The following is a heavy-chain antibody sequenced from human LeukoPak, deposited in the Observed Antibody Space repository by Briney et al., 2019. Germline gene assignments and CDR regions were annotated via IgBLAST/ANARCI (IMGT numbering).Heavy chain of an antibody. D-gene: IGHD5-24*01. J-gene: IGHJ4*02. CDR2: ISSSSSTI. V-gene: IGHV3-48*01. CDR1: GFTFSSYS. CDR3: ARETATLEFDY. Sequence: GGSLRLSCAASGFTFSSYSMNWVRQAPGKGLEWVSYISSSSSTIYYADSVKGRFTISRDNAKNSLYLQMNSLRAEDTAVYYCARETATLEFDYWGQGTLVTVSS.